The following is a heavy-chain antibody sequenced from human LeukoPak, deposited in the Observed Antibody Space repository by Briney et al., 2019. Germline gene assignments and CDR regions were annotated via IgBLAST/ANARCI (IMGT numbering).Heavy chain of an antibody. CDR3: ARCCPQRY. D-gene: IGHD2-15*01. J-gene: IGHJ4*02. CDR2: IYHSGST. V-gene: IGHV4-38-2*02. CDR1: GYSISSGYY. Sequence: PSETLSLTCTVSGYSISSGYYWGWIRQPPGKGLEWIGSIYHSGSTYYNPSLKSRVTISVDTSKNQFSLKLSSVTAADTAVYYCARCCPQRYWGQGTLVTVSS.